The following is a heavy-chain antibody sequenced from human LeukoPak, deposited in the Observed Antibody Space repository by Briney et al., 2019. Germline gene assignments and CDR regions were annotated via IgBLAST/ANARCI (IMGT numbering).Heavy chain of an antibody. J-gene: IGHJ4*02. V-gene: IGHV1-2*02. CDR2: INPNSGGT. CDR3: ARDRGWELRWFELDY. CDR1: GYTFSGYY. D-gene: IGHD1-26*01. Sequence: ASVKVSCKASGYTFSGYYIHWVRQAPGQGLEWMGWINPNSGGTKYAQKFQGRVTMTRDMSTSTVYMELSSLRSEDTAVYYCARDRGWELRWFELDYWGQGTLVTVSS.